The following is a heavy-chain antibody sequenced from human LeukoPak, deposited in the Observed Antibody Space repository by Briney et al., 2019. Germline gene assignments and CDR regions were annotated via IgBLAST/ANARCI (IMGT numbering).Heavy chain of an antibody. Sequence: ASVKVSCKASGGTFSSYAISWLRQAPGQGLEWMGGIIPIFGTANYAQKFQGRVTITADESTSTAYMELSSLRSEDTAVYYCAREGPSYCSSTSCYGANYYYMDVWGKGTTVTVSS. J-gene: IGHJ6*03. D-gene: IGHD2-2*01. CDR3: AREGPSYCSSTSCYGANYYYMDV. CDR2: IIPIFGTA. CDR1: GGTFSSYA. V-gene: IGHV1-69*13.